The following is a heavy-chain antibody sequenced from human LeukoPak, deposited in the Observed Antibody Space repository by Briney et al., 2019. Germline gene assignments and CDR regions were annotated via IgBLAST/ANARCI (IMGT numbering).Heavy chain of an antibody. CDR3: ARGTGFGLDY. V-gene: IGHV3-23*01. D-gene: IGHD3-16*01. CDR2: ISGSGGST. CDR1: GFTFSSYA. J-gene: IGHJ4*02. Sequence: GGSLRLSCAASGFTFSSYAMSWVRQAPGKGLEWVSAISGSGGSTYYADSVKGRFTISRDNAKNSLYLQMNSLRAEDTAVYYCARGTGFGLDYWGQGTLVTVSS.